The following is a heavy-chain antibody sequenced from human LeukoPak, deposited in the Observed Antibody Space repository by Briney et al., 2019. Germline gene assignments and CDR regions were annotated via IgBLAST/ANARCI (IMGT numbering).Heavy chain of an antibody. CDR1: GGSISSSSYY. D-gene: IGHD3-10*01. CDR2: IYYSGST. J-gene: IGHJ4*02. Sequence: SETLSLTCTVSGGSISSSSYYWGWIRQPPVKGLEWIGNIYYSGSTYYNPSLKSRVTISVDTSKNQFSLKLSTVTAADTAVYYCARQEEELLCHWGQGTLVTVSS. CDR3: ARQEEELLCH. V-gene: IGHV4-39*01.